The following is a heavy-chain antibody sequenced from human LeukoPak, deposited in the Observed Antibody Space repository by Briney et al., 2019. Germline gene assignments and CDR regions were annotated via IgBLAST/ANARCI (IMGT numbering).Heavy chain of an antibody. D-gene: IGHD6-13*01. Sequence: ASVKVSCKASGCTFSSYAISWVRQAPGQGLEWMGGIIPIFGKANYAQKFQGRVTITADTSTSTAYMEISSLRSEDTAVYYCAREGRIAAAGAPDWFDPWGQGTLVTVSS. J-gene: IGHJ5*02. CDR2: IIPIFGKA. CDR3: AREGRIAAAGAPDWFDP. CDR1: GCTFSSYA. V-gene: IGHV1-69*06.